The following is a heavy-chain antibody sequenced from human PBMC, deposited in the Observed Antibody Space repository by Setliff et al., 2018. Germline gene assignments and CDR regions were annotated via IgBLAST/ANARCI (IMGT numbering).Heavy chain of an antibody. CDR3: ARDFLGIHIDHGNALDDY. J-gene: IGHJ4*02. V-gene: IGHV1-69*13. D-gene: IGHD4-17*01. CDR1: GGTFNTYA. CDR2: IIPIFGTT. Sequence: SVKVSCKASGGTFNTYAISWVRQAPGQGLEWMGGIIPIFGTTNYAQKFQGRVTITADEPTSTAYMELSSLRSEDTAVYYCARDFLGIHIDHGNALDDYWGQGTLVTVSS.